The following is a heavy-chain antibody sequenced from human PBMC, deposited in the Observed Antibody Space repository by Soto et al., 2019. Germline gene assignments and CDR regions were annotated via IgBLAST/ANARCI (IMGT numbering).Heavy chain of an antibody. CDR1: GYTFSSYF. CDR3: ARQNYYSGMDV. V-gene: IGHV1-18*01. CDR2: ISAYNGNT. Sequence: QVQLVQSGAEVKKPGASVKVSCKASGYTFSSYFITWVRQAPGQGLEWMGWISAYNGNTNYAQMLQGRVTMTTDTPTATAYMEMRSLGSDDTAVYYCARQNYYSGMDVWGQGTTVTVSS. J-gene: IGHJ6*02.